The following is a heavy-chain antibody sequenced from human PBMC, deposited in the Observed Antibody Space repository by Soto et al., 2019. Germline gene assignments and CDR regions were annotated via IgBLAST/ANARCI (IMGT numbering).Heavy chain of an antibody. CDR1: GGSHNRGDYY. CDR3: ARAYCSGGSCWAWSNWFDP. D-gene: IGHD2-15*01. V-gene: IGHV4-30-4*01. Sequence: TLSLPRTFSGGSHNRGDYYRGWVRPPPGKGLEWIGYIYYSGSTYYNPSLTSRVTISVDTSKNQFSLQLNSVTPEDTAVYYCARAYCSGGSCWAWSNWFDPWGQGTLVTVSS. J-gene: IGHJ5*02. CDR2: IYYSGST.